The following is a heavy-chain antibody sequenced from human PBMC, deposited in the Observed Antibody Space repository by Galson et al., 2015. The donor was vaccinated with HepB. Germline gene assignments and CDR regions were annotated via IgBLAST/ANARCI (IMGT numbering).Heavy chain of an antibody. V-gene: IGHV1-24*01. CDR1: GYTLTELS. J-gene: IGHJ4*02. Sequence: SVKVSCKVSGYTLTELSMHWVRQAPGKGLEWMGGFDPEDGETIYAQKFQGRVTMTEDTSTDTAYMELSSLRSEDTAVYYCATGGGYGDYASYYWGQGTLVTVSS. CDR2: FDPEDGET. D-gene: IGHD4-17*01. CDR3: ATGGGYGDYASYY.